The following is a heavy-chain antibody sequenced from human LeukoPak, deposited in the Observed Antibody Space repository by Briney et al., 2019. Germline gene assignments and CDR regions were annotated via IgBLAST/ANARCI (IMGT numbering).Heavy chain of an antibody. V-gene: IGHV4-59*01. D-gene: IGHD3-22*01. CDR2: IYYSGST. CDR1: GGSISSYY. J-gene: IGHJ3*02. Sequence: PSETLSLTCTVSGGSISSYYWSWIRQPPGKGLEWIGYIYYSGSTNYNPSLKSRVTISVDTSKNQFSLKLSSVTAADTVVYYCARDPSGYYDSSGLAFDIWGQGTMVTVSS. CDR3: ARDPSGYYDSSGLAFDI.